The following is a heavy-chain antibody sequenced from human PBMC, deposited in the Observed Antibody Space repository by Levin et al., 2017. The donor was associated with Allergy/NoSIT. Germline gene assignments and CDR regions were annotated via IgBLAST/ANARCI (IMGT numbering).Heavy chain of an antibody. CDR2: ISPSSGII. J-gene: IGHJ4*02. CDR1: GFIFSSYS. CDR3: ARDRGFGDYDFYY. D-gene: IGHD4-17*01. V-gene: IGHV3-21*01. Sequence: GGSLRLSCAASGFIFSSYSMNWVRQAPGKGLEWVSSISPSSGIIHYADSVKGRFTVSRDSAKNSLYLQMNGLRTEDTAVYYCARDRGFGDYDFYYWGQGTLVTVSS.